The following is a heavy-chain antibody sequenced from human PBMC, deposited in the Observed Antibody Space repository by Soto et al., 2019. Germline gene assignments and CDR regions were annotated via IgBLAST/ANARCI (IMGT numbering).Heavy chain of an antibody. V-gene: IGHV3-73*01. Sequence: EVQLVESGGGLVQPGGSLKLSCAASGFTFSGSAMHWVRQASGKGLEWVGRIRSKANSYATAYAASVKGRFTISRDDSKNTAYLQMNSLKTEDTAVYYCTRGTAAAGTNYYYYYDTDVWFKGTTVTVSS. CDR1: GFTFSGSA. D-gene: IGHD6-13*01. CDR2: IRSKANSYAT. J-gene: IGHJ6*03. CDR3: TRGTAAAGTNYYYYYDTDV.